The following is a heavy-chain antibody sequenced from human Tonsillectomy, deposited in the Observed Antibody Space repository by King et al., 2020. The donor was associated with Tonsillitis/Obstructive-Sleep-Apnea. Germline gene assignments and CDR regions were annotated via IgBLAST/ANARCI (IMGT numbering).Heavy chain of an antibody. Sequence: VQLVESGAEVKKPGASVKVSCKASGYIFTTYDINWVRQATGQGLEWMGWMNPNSGNTGYAQKFQGRVTMTRNTSISTAYMELSGLRSEDTAVYYCARGGGKYEFSKYLYYYYYKDVWGNGTTVTVSS. CDR3: ARGGGKYEFSKYLYYYYYKDV. CDR1: GYIFTTYD. J-gene: IGHJ6*03. V-gene: IGHV1-8*01. D-gene: IGHD3/OR15-3a*01. CDR2: MNPNSGNT.